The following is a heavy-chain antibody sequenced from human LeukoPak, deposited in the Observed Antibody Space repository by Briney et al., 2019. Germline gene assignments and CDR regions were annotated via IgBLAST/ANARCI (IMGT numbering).Heavy chain of an antibody. CDR1: GFTFSSYA. CDR2: ISSSGGST. D-gene: IGHD6-13*01. Sequence: GGSLRLSCAASGFTFSSYAITWVRQAPGKGLEWVSAISSSGGSTHYADAVKGRSTISRDNSKNTLYLQMNSLRAEDTAVYYCAKAPPDSSSWYSVSSWGQGTLVTVSS. J-gene: IGHJ5*02. CDR3: AKAPPDSSSWYSVSS. V-gene: IGHV3-23*01.